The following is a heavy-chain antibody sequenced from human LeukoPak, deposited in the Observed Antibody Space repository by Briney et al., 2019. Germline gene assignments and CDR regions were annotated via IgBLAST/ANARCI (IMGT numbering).Heavy chain of an antibody. CDR3: ARGWRWLQPTRGFDP. D-gene: IGHD5-24*01. CDR1: GYTFTSYG. V-gene: IGHV1-18*01. Sequence: GASVKVSCKASGYTFTSYGISWVRQAPGQGLEWMGWISAYNGNTNYAQKLQGRVTVTTDTSTSTAYMELRSLRSDDTAVYYCARGWRWLQPTRGFDPWGQGTLVTVSS. CDR2: ISAYNGNT. J-gene: IGHJ5*02.